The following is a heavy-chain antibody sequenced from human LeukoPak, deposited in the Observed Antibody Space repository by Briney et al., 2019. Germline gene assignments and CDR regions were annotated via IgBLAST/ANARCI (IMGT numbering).Heavy chain of an antibody. V-gene: IGHV3-23*01. Sequence: GGSLRLSCAASGFTFSSYDMNWVRQAPGKGLEWVSTISGSGGSTHYADSVKGRFTISRDNSKNTLYLQMNSLRAEDTAVYYCAKDGGGTIFGMVIILHYMDVWGKGTTVTVSS. D-gene: IGHD3-3*01. CDR1: GFTFSSYD. J-gene: IGHJ6*03. CDR2: ISGSGGST. CDR3: AKDGGGTIFGMVIILHYMDV.